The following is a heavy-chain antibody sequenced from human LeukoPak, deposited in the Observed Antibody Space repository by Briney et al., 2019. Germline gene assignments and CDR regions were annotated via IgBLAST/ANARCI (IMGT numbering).Heavy chain of an antibody. CDR1: GFTFSCYS. J-gene: IGHJ4*02. V-gene: IGHV3-48*01. Sequence: GGSLRLSCAASGFTFSCYSMNWVRQAPGKGLEWVSYISSSSSTIYYADSVKGRFTISRDNSKNTLYLQMNSLRTEDTAVYYCARSYYYDTYGRVDYWGQGTLVTVSS. D-gene: IGHD3-22*01. CDR2: ISSSSSTI. CDR3: ARSYYYDTYGRVDY.